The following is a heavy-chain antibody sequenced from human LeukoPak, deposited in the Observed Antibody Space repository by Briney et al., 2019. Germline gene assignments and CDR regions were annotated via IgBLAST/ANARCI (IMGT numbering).Heavy chain of an antibody. CDR1: GFTVSSNH. Sequence: GGSLRLSCAASGFTVSSNHMSWVRQAPGKGLEWVSVIYNGDNTNYGDSVKGRFTISRDKSKNTLYLQMNSLRAEDTAVYYCARGGFFDSKLVTDAFDIWGQGTMVAVSS. CDR2: IYNGDNT. CDR3: ARGGFFDSKLVTDAFDI. J-gene: IGHJ3*02. V-gene: IGHV3-53*01. D-gene: IGHD3-9*01.